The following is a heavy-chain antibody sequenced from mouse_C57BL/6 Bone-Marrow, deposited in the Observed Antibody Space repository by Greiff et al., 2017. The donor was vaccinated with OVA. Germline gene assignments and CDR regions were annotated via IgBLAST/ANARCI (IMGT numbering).Heavy chain of an antibody. J-gene: IGHJ4*01. Sequence: EVQLQQSGAELVRPGASVKLSCTASGFNIKDYYMHWVKQRPEQGLEWIGRIDPEDGDTEYAPKFQGKATMTADTSSNTAYLQLSSLTSEDTAVYYCTTNLLWYTFYAMDYWGQGTSVTVSS. CDR3: TTNLLWYTFYAMDY. V-gene: IGHV14-1*01. CDR1: GFNIKDYY. CDR2: IDPEDGDT. D-gene: IGHD2-10*01.